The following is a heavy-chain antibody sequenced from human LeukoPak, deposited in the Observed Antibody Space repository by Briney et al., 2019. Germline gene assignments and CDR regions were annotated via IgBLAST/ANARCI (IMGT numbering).Heavy chain of an antibody. V-gene: IGHV3-30*18. Sequence: SLRLSCAASGFTFSNYAMHWVRQAPGKGLEWVAVISYDGTNKYYPDSVKGRFTISRDNSYNTLYLQMDSLTAEDTAVYYCAKESTTYYYYGMHVWGQGTTVTVSS. CDR1: GFTFSNYA. CDR2: ISYDGTNK. CDR3: AKESTTYYYYGMHV. J-gene: IGHJ6*02. D-gene: IGHD2/OR15-2a*01.